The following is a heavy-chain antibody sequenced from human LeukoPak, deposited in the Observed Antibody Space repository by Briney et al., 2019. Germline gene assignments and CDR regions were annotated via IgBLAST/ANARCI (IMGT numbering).Heavy chain of an antibody. CDR2: INLNSGNT. CDR3: ARVTGSIDY. J-gene: IGHJ4*02. Sequence: ASVKVSCKASGYTFTSYDINWVRQATGQGLEWMGWINLNSGNTSYAQNFQGRLTVTRDTSINTAYMELSTLRSEDTAIYYCARVTGSIDYWGQGTLVTVSS. CDR1: GYTFTSYD. D-gene: IGHD3-10*01. V-gene: IGHV1-8*01.